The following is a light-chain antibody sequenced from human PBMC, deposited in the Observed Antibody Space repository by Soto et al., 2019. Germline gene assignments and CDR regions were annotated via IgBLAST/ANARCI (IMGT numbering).Light chain of an antibody. J-gene: IGKJ1*01. CDR1: QSIRSW. CDR3: QQYNTYPWT. CDR2: KAS. V-gene: IGKV1-5*03. Sequence: DLQMTQSPSTLSASVGDRVTITCGASQSIRSWLAWYQKKTGKAPKLLIYKASILEGGVPSRLRGSGYGTELTITISNMKNDDFESYCCQQYNTYPWTFGQGTKVDIK.